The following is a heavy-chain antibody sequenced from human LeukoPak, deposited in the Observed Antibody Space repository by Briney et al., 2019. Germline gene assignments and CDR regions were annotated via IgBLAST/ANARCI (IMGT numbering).Heavy chain of an antibody. D-gene: IGHD1-1*01. V-gene: IGHV3-11*01. J-gene: IGHJ3*02. CDR2: ISGSGATI. CDR3: ARDLDGGVNWDAFDI. CDR1: GFSLGDNY. Sequence: GGSLRLSCVGSGFSLGDNYMSWIRQAPGKGLEWISYISGSGATIFYADSVKGRFTISRDNIKNSLYLQMNSLRAEDTAVYYCARDLDGGVNWDAFDIWGQGTMVTVSS.